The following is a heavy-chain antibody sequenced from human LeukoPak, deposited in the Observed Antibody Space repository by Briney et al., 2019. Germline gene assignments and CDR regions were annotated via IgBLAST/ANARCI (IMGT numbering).Heavy chain of an antibody. CDR1: GYTFTSYD. V-gene: IGHV1-8*03. J-gene: IGHJ4*02. D-gene: IGHD3-3*01. CDR2: MNPNSGNT. Sequence: GASVKVSCKASGYTFTSYDINWVRQAPGQGLEWMGWMNPNSGNTGYAQKFQGRVTITRNTSISTAYMELSSLRSEDTAVYYCARLHYDFWSGYYAYWGQGTLVTVSS. CDR3: ARLHYDFWSGYYAY.